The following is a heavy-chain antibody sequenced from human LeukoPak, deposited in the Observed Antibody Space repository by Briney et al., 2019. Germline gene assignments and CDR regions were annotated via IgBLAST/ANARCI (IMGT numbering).Heavy chain of an antibody. Sequence: GGSLRLSCAASGFTFSSYWMSWVRQAPGKGLEWVANIKQDGSEKYYVDSVKGRFTISRDNAKNSLYLQMNSLRAEDTAVYYCARGSHRISDYDSRVDAFDIWGQGTMVTVSS. CDR3: ARGSHRISDYDSRVDAFDI. CDR1: GFTFSSYW. V-gene: IGHV3-7*01. J-gene: IGHJ3*02. CDR2: IKQDGSEK. D-gene: IGHD3-22*01.